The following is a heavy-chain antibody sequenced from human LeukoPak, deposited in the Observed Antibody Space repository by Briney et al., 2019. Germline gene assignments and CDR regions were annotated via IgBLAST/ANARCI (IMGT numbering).Heavy chain of an antibody. V-gene: IGHV3-48*01. CDR3: ARLRGYSYGYLAY. D-gene: IGHD5-18*01. CDR2: ISSSSSTI. CDR1: GFTFSSYS. Sequence: GGSLRLSCAASGFTFSSYSMNWVRQAPGKGLEWVSYISSSSSTIYYADSVKGRFTISRDNAKNSLYLQMNSLRAEDTAAYHCARLRGYSYGYLAYWGQGTLVTVSS. J-gene: IGHJ4*02.